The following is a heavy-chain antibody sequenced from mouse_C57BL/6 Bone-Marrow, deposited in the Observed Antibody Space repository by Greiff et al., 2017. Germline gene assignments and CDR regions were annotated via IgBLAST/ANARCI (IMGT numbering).Heavy chain of an antibody. CDR2: IYPGSGST. Sequence: VQLQQPGAELVKPGASVKMSCKASGYTFTSYWITWVKQRPGQGLEWIGDIYPGSGSTNYNEKFKSKATLTVDTSSSTAYMQLSSLTSEDSAVYDCARWGYYGSSYSLFDYWGQGTTLTVSS. CDR1: GYTFTSYW. V-gene: IGHV1-55*01. D-gene: IGHD1-1*01. J-gene: IGHJ2*01. CDR3: ARWGYYGSSYSLFDY.